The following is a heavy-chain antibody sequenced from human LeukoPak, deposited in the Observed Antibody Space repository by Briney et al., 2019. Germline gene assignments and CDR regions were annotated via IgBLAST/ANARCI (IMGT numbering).Heavy chain of an antibody. J-gene: IGHJ4*02. CDR1: GGSFSGYY. Sequence: PSETLSLTCAVYGGSFSGYYWSWIRQPPGKGLEWIGEINHSGSTNYNPSLKSRVTISVDTSKNQFSLKLTSVTTADTAVYYCAREVVWSGYFEYWGQGVLVSVSS. CDR2: INHSGST. D-gene: IGHD3-9*01. V-gene: IGHV4-34*01. CDR3: AREVVWSGYFEY.